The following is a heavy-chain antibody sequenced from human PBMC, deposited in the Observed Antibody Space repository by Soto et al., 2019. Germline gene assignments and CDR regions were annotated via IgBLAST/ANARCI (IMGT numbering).Heavy chain of an antibody. V-gene: IGHV4-34*01. D-gene: IGHD2-2*03. J-gene: IGHJ6*02. Sequence: SETLSLTCAVYGGSFSGYYWSWIRQPPGKGLEWIGEINHSGSTNYNPSLKSRVTISVDTSKNQFSLKLSSVTAADTAVYYCASLDIVVVPAAMGYYYYGMDVWGQGTTVTVSS. CDR1: GGSFSGYY. CDR3: ASLDIVVVPAAMGYYYYGMDV. CDR2: INHSGST.